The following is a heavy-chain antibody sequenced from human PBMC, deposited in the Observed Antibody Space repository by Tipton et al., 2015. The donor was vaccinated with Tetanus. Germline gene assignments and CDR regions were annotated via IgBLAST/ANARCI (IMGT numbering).Heavy chain of an antibody. D-gene: IGHD2-15*01. J-gene: IGHJ6*02. CDR2: VYPGDSDP. CDR3: ARQDCSGGSCSLDV. Sequence: VQLVQSGAEVKKSGESLKISCKGSGYSFTSKWIGWVRQMPGKGLEWMGIVYPGDSDPRYSPSFQGQVTISADKSISAAFLQWGRLAASDTGLYYCARQDCSGGSCSLDVWGQGTTVTVSS. V-gene: IGHV5-51*01. CDR1: GYSFTSKW.